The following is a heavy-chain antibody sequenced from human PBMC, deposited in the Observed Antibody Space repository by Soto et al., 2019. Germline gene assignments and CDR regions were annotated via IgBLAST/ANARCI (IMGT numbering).Heavy chain of an antibody. CDR1: GLSLNRSV. V-gene: IGHV3-30*18. Sequence: LSIAASGLSLNRSVIHCFLLALGKGLEWVAVISYDGSNKYYADSVKGRFTISRDNSKNTLYLQMNSLRAEYTAVYCYAKAHNCF. CDR2: ISYDGSNK. CDR3: AKAHNCF. J-gene: IGHJ5*01.